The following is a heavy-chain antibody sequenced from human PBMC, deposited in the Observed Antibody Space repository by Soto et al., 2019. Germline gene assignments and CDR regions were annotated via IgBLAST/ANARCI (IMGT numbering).Heavy chain of an antibody. V-gene: IGHV4-31*03. CDR3: ARDPRRTRGWHFDL. D-gene: IGHD3-10*01. Sequence: QVQLQESGPGLVRPSQTLSLTCTVSGGSISTSDYYWSWIRQHPVRGLEWIGYVYFSGDTFYNPSHESRAVISVETSENRFSLKLTSVTAADTAVYYCARDPRRTRGWHFDLWGRGTLVTVSS. CDR2: VYFSGDT. J-gene: IGHJ2*01. CDR1: GGSISTSDYY.